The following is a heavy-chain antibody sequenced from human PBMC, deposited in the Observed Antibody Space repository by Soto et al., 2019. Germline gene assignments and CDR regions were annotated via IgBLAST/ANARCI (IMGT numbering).Heavy chain of an antibody. CDR3: AGDQGYYYSGTDV. CDR1: GDSISSYY. J-gene: IGHJ6*02. V-gene: IGHV4-4*07. Sequence: QVQLQESGPGLVKPSETLSLTCTVSGDSISSYYWSWIRQPAGKGLEWIGRIYTSGSTNYNPSLKSRVTMSLETSKNPFSLKLSSVTAADTAVYFCAGDQGYYYSGTDVWGQGTTVTVSS. CDR2: IYTSGST.